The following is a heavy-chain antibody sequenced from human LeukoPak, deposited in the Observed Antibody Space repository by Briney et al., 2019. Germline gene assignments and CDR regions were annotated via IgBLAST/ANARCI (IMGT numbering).Heavy chain of an antibody. J-gene: IGHJ5*02. D-gene: IGHD3-10*01. CDR1: GGSISSGGYY. CDR2: IYYSGST. CDR3: ARDLFDHYGSGSYYNGLVSRVQEYSWFDP. Sequence: SETLSLTCTVSGGSISSGGYYWSWIRQHPGKGLEWIGYIYYSGSTNYNPSLKSRVTISVDTSKNQFSLKLSSVTAADTAVYYCARDLFDHYGSGSYYNGLVSRVQEYSWFDPWGQGTLVTVSS. V-gene: IGHV4-61*08.